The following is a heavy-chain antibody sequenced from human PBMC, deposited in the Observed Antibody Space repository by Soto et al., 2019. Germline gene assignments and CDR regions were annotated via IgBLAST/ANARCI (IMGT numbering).Heavy chain of an antibody. D-gene: IGHD3-10*01. CDR3: ATAAAMVWGLLAD. CDR2: MNPNRGNA. CDR1: GYTFTSYD. V-gene: IGHV1-8*01. J-gene: IGHJ1*01. Sequence: KVSCKASGYTFTSYDINWVRQAAGQGLEGIGWMNPNRGNAGDAQKVQGRETRTSNTSISTAYMELSSRRSEDTAVYYCATAAAMVWGLLADWG.